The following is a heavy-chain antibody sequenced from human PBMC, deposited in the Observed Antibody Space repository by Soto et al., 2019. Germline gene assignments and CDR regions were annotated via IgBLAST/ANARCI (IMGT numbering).Heavy chain of an antibody. J-gene: IGHJ6*02. Sequence: QVQLVQSGAEVKKPGSSVKVSCKASGGTFSSYAISWVRQAPGQGLEWMGGIIPIFGTANYAQKFQGRVTITADESTSTAYMELSSLRSEDTAVYYWAGRGYMERQWLLDYDYGMDVWGQGTTVTVSS. CDR3: AGRGYMERQWLLDYDYGMDV. CDR1: GGTFSSYA. V-gene: IGHV1-69*01. D-gene: IGHD6-19*01. CDR2: IIPIFGTA.